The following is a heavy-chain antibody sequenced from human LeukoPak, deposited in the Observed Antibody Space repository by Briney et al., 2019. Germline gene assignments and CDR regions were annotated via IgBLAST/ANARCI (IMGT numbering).Heavy chain of an antibody. CDR2: VDPEDGET. CDR1: GYTFTDYY. Sequence: ASVKISCKVSGYTFTDYYMHWVQQAPGKGLEWMGLVDPEDGETIYAEKFQGRVTITADTSTDTAYMELSSLRSEDTAVYNCATENERGSSGYYHFDYWGQGTLVTVSS. J-gene: IGHJ4*02. CDR3: ATENERGSSGYYHFDY. V-gene: IGHV1-69-2*01. D-gene: IGHD3-22*01.